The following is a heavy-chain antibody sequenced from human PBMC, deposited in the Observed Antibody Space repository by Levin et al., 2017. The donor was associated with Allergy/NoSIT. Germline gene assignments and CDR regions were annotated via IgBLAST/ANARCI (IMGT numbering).Heavy chain of an antibody. D-gene: IGHD4-17*01. CDR3: ARGRSDYGDYVMIRVPPEF. CDR1: GGSISSGGYY. Sequence: SETLSLTCTVSGGSISSGGYYWSWIRQHPGTGLEWIGYIYYSGSTYYNPSLKSRATISVDTSKNLFPLKLSAVTAADTAVYYCARGRSDYGDYVMIRVPPEFWGHGTMVTVSS. CDR2: IYYSGST. J-gene: IGHJ3*01. V-gene: IGHV4-31*03.